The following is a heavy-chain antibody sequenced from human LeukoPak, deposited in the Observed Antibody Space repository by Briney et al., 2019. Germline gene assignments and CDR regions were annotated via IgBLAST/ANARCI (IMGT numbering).Heavy chain of an antibody. J-gene: IGHJ4*02. D-gene: IGHD2-2*01. CDR3: ARDQRYCSSSSCPWEPFDY. CDR1: GFTFSSYW. Sequence: GGSLRLSCAASGFTFSSYWMSWVRQAPGKGLEWVANIKQDGSEKYYVDSVKGRFTIARDNAKNSLYLQMNSLRAEDTAVYYCARDQRYCSSSSCPWEPFDYWGQGTLVTVSS. CDR2: IKQDGSEK. V-gene: IGHV3-7*05.